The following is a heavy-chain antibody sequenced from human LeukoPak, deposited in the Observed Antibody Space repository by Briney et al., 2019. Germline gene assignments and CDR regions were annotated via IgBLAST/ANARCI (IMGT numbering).Heavy chain of an antibody. D-gene: IGHD1-26*01. V-gene: IGHV3-72*01. CDR1: GFTFSDHY. J-gene: IGHJ4*02. CDR2: IKNKANSYST. Sequence: GGSLRLSCAASGFTFSDHYMDWVRLAPGKGLEWVGRIKNKANSYSTEYAASVKGGFTISRDDSKNPLYLQMNSLRSEDTALYYCTRVRLGAATRYFDYWGQGTLVTVSS. CDR3: TRVRLGAATRYFDY.